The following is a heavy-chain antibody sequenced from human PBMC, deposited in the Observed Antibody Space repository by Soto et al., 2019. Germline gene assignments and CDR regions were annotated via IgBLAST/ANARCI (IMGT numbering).Heavy chain of an antibody. V-gene: IGHV1-2*04. J-gene: IGHJ1*01. CDR2: INPNSGGT. CDR1: GYTFTGYY. CDR3: ARDSNTALVPHAY. Sequence: ASVKVSCKASGYTFTGYYMHWVRQAPGQGLEWMGWINPNSGGTNYAQKFQGWVTMTRDTSISTAYMELSRLRSDDTAVYYCARDSNTALVPHAYWGQGTLVTVSS. D-gene: IGHD5-18*01.